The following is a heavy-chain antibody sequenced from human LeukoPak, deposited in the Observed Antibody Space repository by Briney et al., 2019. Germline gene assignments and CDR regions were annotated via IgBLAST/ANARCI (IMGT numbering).Heavy chain of an antibody. CDR2: IKYSVST. J-gene: IGHJ3*02. CDR3: ARDGAAAVLLQPPTHAVDNRADAFDI. D-gene: IGHD6-13*01. Sequence: SETLSLTCTVSGGSISRYCWSWIRQPPGKGREWIGYIKYSVSTKYNPSRKSRVTISVDMSKNRFSLKLRSVTAADTAVYYCARDGAAAVLLQPPTHAVDNRADAFDIWGQGTMVTVSS. V-gene: IGHV4-59*01. CDR1: GGSISRYC.